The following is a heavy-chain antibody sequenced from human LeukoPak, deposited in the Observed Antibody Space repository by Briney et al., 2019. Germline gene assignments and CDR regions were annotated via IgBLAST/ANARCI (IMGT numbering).Heavy chain of an antibody. J-gene: IGHJ6*04. CDR2: ISYIGTIK. CDR1: GFTFNSYG. Sequence: GSLRLSCAASGFTFNSYGMHWVRQAPGKGLEWVAFISYIGTIKYYADSVKGRFTISRDNSKNTLYLQMHSLRAEDTAVYYCARESLGSVDPRRYSTTVSQDVWGKGTTVTISS. V-gene: IGHV3-33*08. CDR3: ARESLGSVDPRRYSTTVSQDV. D-gene: IGHD4-17*01.